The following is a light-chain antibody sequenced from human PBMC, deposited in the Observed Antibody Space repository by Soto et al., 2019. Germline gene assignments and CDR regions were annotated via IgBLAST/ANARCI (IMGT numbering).Light chain of an antibody. V-gene: IGKV3-20*01. CDR3: QQYGSSPWT. CDR2: GTS. Sequence: EIVLTQSPGTLSLSPGERATLSCRASQSVSSSYLAWYQQRPGQAPRLLIYGTSSRATGIPDRFGGSGSGTDFTLTISRLEPEDFAVYYCQQYGSSPWTFGQGTKVE. CDR1: QSVSSSY. J-gene: IGKJ1*01.